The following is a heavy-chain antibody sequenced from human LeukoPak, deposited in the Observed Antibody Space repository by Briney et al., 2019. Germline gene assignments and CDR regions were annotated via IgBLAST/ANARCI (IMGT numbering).Heavy chain of an antibody. CDR3: AGGSGSVDYFDY. D-gene: IGHD3-22*01. CDR1: GGSISSYY. V-gene: IGHV4-59*08. Sequence: SETLSLTCTVSGGSISSYYWSWIRQPPGKGLEWIGYIYYSGSTNYNPSLKSRVTISVDTSKNQFSLKLSSVTAADTAVYYCAGGSGSVDYFDYWGQGTLVTVSS. CDR2: IYYSGST. J-gene: IGHJ4*02.